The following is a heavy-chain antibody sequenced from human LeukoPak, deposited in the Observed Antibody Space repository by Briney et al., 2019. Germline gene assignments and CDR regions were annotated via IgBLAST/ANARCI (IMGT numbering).Heavy chain of an antibody. J-gene: IGHJ4*02. V-gene: IGHV2-5*01. CDR3: VHRQSERLIYYFDF. Sequence: SGPTLLKPPETLTLTCSFSGGSLTTSGMGVGWIRRPPGKALEWLALIYWNDDKRYNPSLNNRLTITKDTSKNQVVLTLINMDPVDTATYFCVHRQSERLIYYFDFWGQGTLVTVSS. CDR2: IYWNDDK. CDR1: GGSLTTSGMG. D-gene: IGHD2-8*01.